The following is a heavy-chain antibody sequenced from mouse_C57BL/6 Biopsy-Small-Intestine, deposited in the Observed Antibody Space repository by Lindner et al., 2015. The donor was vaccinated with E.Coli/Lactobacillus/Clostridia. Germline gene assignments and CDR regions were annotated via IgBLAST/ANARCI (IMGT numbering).Heavy chain of an antibody. CDR3: ARVYDYGDWYFDV. CDR2: IYYSGTI. Sequence: EVQLQESGPGLVKPSQTVFLTCTVTGISITTGNYRWSWIRQFPGNKLEWIGYIYYSGTITYNPSLTSRTTITRDTPKNQFFLEMNSLTAEDTATYYCARVYDYGDWYFDVWGTGTTVTVSS. J-gene: IGHJ1*03. CDR1: GISITTGNYR. V-gene: IGHV3-5*01. D-gene: IGHD2-4*01.